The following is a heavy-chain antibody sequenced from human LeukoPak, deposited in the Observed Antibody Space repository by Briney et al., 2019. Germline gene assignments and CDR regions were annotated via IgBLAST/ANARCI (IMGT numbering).Heavy chain of an antibody. V-gene: IGHV4-4*07. CDR2: VYTNGNT. Sequence: SETLSLTCTVSGGSISSYYWSWIRQPAGKGLEWIGRVYTNGNTNYNPSLKSRVTISVDTSKNQFSLKLSSVTAADTAVYYCARQGQYSSSWYPDWGQGTLVTVSS. J-gene: IGHJ4*02. CDR1: GGSISSYY. D-gene: IGHD6-13*01. CDR3: ARQGQYSSSWYPD.